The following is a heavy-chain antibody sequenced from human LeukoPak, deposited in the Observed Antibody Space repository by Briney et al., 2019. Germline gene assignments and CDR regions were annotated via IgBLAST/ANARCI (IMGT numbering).Heavy chain of an antibody. V-gene: IGHV3-23*01. D-gene: IGHD2-15*01. CDR1: GFTFSSYA. J-gene: IGHJ3*02. CDR2: ITGSGSST. CDR3: AKNRYCSGNTCFKDAFDI. Sequence: GGSLRLSCAASGFTFSSYAMSWVRQAPGKGLEWVSLITGSGSSTFYADSVKGRFTISRDNSKNTLYLEMNGLRAEDTAMYYCAKNRYCSGNTCFKDAFDIWGQGTMVTVSS.